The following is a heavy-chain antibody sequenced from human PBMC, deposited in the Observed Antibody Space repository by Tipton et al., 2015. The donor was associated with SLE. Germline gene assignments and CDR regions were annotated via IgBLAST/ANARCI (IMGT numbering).Heavy chain of an antibody. V-gene: IGHV3-30-3*01. CDR2: ISYDGSNK. Sequence: SLRLSCAASGFTFSSYAMHWVRQAPGKGLEWVAVISYDGSNKYYADSVKGRFTISRDNSKNTLYLQMNSLRAEDTAVYYCATGSGYGGHFDYWGQGTLVTVSS. CDR3: ATGSGYGGHFDY. D-gene: IGHD5-12*01. J-gene: IGHJ4*02. CDR1: GFTFSSYA.